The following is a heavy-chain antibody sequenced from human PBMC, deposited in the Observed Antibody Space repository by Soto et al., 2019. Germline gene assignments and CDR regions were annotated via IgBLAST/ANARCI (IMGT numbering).Heavy chain of an antibody. CDR1: GGIFSTYA. Sequence: QVQLVQSGAEEQKPGSSVKVSCKASGGIFSTYAISWLRQAPGQGLEWMGGIIPIFGTPNYAQRFQGRVTITADESTSTAYMELSRLRSEDTAVYYCARDRDDYGSGNYYNRIDFWGQGTLVTVSS. CDR2: IIPIFGTP. CDR3: ARDRDDYGSGNYYNRIDF. J-gene: IGHJ4*02. V-gene: IGHV1-69*01. D-gene: IGHD3-10*01.